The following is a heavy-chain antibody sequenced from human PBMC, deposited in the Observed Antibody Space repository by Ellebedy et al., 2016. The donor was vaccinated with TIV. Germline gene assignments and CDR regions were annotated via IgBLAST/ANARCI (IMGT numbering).Heavy chain of an antibody. CDR2: INPNSGDT. CDR3: ARDDIADSIVPGNWIDP. J-gene: IGHJ5*02. V-gene: IGHV1-2*02. CDR1: GYTFTGYY. Sequence: AASVKVSCKASGYTFTGYYIHWVRQAPGQGLEWMGWINPNSGDTKYAQKFQGRVTMTRDRSIGTAYMEVSRLRSDDTAMYYCARDDIADSIVPGNWIDPWGQGTLVTVSS. D-gene: IGHD2-2*01.